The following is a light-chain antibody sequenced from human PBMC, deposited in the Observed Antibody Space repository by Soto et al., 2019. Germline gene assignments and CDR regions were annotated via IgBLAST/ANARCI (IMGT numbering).Light chain of an antibody. CDR1: PSVSSSY. Sequence: EIVLTQSPGTLSLSPGERATLSCRASPSVSSSYLAWYQQKPGQAPRLLIYGVSSRATGIPDRFSGSGFGTDFTLTINRLEPEDFAVYYCQQYGSSPWTFGQGTKVEIK. CDR3: QQYGSSPWT. J-gene: IGKJ1*01. V-gene: IGKV3-20*01. CDR2: GVS.